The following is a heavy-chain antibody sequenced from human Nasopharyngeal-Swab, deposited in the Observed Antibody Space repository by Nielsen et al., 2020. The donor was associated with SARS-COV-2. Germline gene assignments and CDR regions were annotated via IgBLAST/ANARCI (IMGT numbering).Heavy chain of an antibody. D-gene: IGHD6-19*01. J-gene: IGHJ4*02. Sequence: WIRQPPGKGLEWIGEIYHSGSTNYNPSLKSRVTISVDKSKNQFSLKLSSVTAADTAVYYCASLYSSGWPRPGYWGQGTLVTVPS. CDR3: ASLYSSGWPRPGY. CDR2: IYHSGST. V-gene: IGHV4-4*02.